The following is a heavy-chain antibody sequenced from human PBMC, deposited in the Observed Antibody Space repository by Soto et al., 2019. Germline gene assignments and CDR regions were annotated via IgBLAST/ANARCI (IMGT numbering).Heavy chain of an antibody. J-gene: IGHJ6*03. CDR2: IYYSGST. Sequence: SETLSLTCTVSGGSISSYYLSWIRQPPGKGLEWIGYIYYSGSTYYNPSLKSRVTISVDTSKNQFSLKLSSVTAADTAVYYCARSNPYYYYYRDVWGKGTRVTVSS. CDR3: ARSNPYYYYYRDV. V-gene: IGHV4-59*04. CDR1: GGSISSYY.